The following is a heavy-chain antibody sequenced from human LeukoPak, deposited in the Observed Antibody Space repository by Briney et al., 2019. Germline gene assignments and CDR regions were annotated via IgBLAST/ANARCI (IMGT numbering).Heavy chain of an antibody. CDR2: ISYDGSNK. Sequence: GGSVRLSCAASGFTFSSYGMHWVRQAPGKGLEWVAVISYDGSNKYYADSVKGRFTISRDNSKNTLYLQMNSLRAEDTAVYYCAKDLSYANWFDPWGQGTLVTVSS. V-gene: IGHV3-30*18. D-gene: IGHD1-26*01. J-gene: IGHJ5*02. CDR1: GFTFSSYG. CDR3: AKDLSYANWFDP.